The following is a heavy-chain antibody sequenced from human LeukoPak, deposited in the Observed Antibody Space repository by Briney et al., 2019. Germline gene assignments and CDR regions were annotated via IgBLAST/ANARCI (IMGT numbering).Heavy chain of an antibody. CDR3: VRSGFCSSCSYHWSLGWFDP. J-gene: IGHJ5*02. CDR2: MNPNSGNT. D-gene: IGHD2-2*01. Sequence: ASVKVSCKASGYTFSSYDINWVRQAPGQGLEWMGWMNPNSGNTGYAQKFQGGVTMTRDTSITTAYMELSTLRSEDTAIYYCVRSGFCSSCSYHWSLGWFDPWGQGSLVIVSS. V-gene: IGHV1-8*01. CDR1: GYTFSSYD.